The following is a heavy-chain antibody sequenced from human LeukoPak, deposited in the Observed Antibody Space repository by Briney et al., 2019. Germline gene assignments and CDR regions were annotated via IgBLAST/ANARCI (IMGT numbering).Heavy chain of an antibody. J-gene: IGHJ4*02. V-gene: IGHV4-59*08. CDR3: ARLQPAVRLFDY. D-gene: IGHD3-10*01. CDR1: GDSISSYY. Sequence: PSETLSLTCTVSGDSISSYYWSWIRQPPGKGLEWIGYIYYSGSTNYNPSLKSRVTISVDTSENQFSLKLSSVTAADTAVYYCARLQPAVRLFDYRGQGTLVTVSS. CDR2: IYYSGST.